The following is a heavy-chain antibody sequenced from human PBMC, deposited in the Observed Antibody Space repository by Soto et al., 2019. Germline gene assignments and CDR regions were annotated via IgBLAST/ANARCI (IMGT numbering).Heavy chain of an antibody. V-gene: IGHV4-39*01. J-gene: IGHJ4*02. CDR2: IYYSGST. CDR3: ARQGPHGANWVRYFDS. CDR1: GGSISSSSYY. D-gene: IGHD7-27*01. Sequence: PSETLSLTCTVSGGSISSSSYYWGWIRQPPGKGLEWIGSIYYSGSTYYNPSLKSRVTISVDTSKNQFSLKLSSVTAADTAVYYCARQGPHGANWVRYFDSWGQGTLVS.